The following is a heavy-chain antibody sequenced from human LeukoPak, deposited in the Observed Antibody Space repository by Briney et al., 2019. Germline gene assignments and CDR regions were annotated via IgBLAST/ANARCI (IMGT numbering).Heavy chain of an antibody. D-gene: IGHD4-11*01. J-gene: IGHJ4*02. CDR1: GYSISSAYY. CDR2: IYHSGST. Sequence: SETLSLTCAVSGYSISSAYYWGWIRQPPRKGLEWIGNIYHSGSTHYNPSLQSRVTISLDTSKNQFSLNLTSVTAADTAVYYCARDWIDYSFDYWGQGTLVTVSS. V-gene: IGHV4-38-2*02. CDR3: ARDWIDYSFDY.